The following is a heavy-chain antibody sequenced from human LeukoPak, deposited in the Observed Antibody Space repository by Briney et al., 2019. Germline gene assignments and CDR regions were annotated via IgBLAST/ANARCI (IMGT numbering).Heavy chain of an antibody. D-gene: IGHD4-17*01. CDR2: ISYSGGST. Sequence: GGSLRLSCAASGFTFSSNAMSWVRQAPGKGLEWVSGISYSGGSTYYADSVKGRFTISRDNSKNTLYLQMNSLRAEDTAVYYCAKCPYATLYYFDYWGQGTLVTVSS. CDR1: GFTFSSNA. J-gene: IGHJ4*02. CDR3: AKCPYATLYYFDY. V-gene: IGHV3-23*01.